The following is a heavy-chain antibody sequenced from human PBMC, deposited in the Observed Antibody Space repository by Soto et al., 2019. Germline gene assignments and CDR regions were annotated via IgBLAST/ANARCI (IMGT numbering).Heavy chain of an antibody. CDR1: GGSFIGYY. Sequence: SETLSLTCAVYGGSFIGYYCSLIRHPPCKWLEWIGEINHSGSTNYNPSLKSRVTISVDTSKNQFSLKLSSVTAADTAVYYCARTRRGYSYGLGYENWFDPWGQGTLVTVSS. V-gene: IGHV4-34*01. J-gene: IGHJ5*02. D-gene: IGHD5-18*01. CDR2: INHSGST. CDR3: ARTRRGYSYGLGYENWFDP.